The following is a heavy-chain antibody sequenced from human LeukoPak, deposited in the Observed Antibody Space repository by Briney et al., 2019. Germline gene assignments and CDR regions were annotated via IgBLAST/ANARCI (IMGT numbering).Heavy chain of an antibody. D-gene: IGHD3-9*01. CDR1: GFSLSSYS. Sequence: GGSLRLSCAASGFSLSSYSMNWVRQAPGKGLEWASSITISSNFIYYADSVKGRFTISRDNAKNSLYLQMNGLRAEDTAVYFCARDGHGDGILTGYSYFGMDVWGQGTTVTVSS. CDR2: ITISSNFI. V-gene: IGHV3-21*01. CDR3: ARDGHGDGILTGYSYFGMDV. J-gene: IGHJ6*02.